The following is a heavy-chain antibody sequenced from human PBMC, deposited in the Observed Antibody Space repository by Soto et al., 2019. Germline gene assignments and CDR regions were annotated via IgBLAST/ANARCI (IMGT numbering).Heavy chain of an antibody. D-gene: IGHD3-16*02. Sequence: QVQLVESGGGVVQPGRSLRLSCAASGFTFSSYGMHWVRQAPGKGLEWVAVIWYDGSNKYYADSVKGRFTISRDNSKNTLYRQINSRGAGDRVVYYCARGTLYDYIGGSYRLRGDYYYMAVGGKGTTVTVSS. CDR3: ARGTLYDYIGGSYRLRGDYYYMAV. CDR2: IWYDGSNK. J-gene: IGHJ6*03. V-gene: IGHV3-33*01. CDR1: GFTFSSYG.